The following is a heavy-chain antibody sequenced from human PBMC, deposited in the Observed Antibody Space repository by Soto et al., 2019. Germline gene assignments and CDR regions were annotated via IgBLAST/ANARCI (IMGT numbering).Heavy chain of an antibody. CDR1: GGSISSSNW. CDR3: ARDLDLSGYVGMDV. CDR2: IYHSGST. Sequence: QVQLQESGPGLVKPSGTLSLTCAVSGGSISSSNWWSWVRQPPGKGLEWIGEIYHSGSTNYNPSPKRRVTLSVYKSKTQLSLKLSSVTAADTAVYYCARDLDLSGYVGMDVWGQGTTVTVSS. V-gene: IGHV4-4*02. D-gene: IGHD5-12*01. J-gene: IGHJ6*02.